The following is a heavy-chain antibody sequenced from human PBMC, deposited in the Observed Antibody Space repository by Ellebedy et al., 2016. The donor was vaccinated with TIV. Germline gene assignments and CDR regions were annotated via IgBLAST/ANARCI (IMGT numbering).Heavy chain of an antibody. CDR3: ARGGGLLGYCSSTSCPGHFDY. V-gene: IGHV4-59*01. Sequence: MPSETLSLTCTVSGGSISSYYWSWIRQPPGKGLEWIGYIYYSGSTNYNPSLKSRVTISVDTSKNQFSLKLSSVTAADTAVYYCARGGGLLGYCSSTSCPGHFDYWGQGTLVTVSS. J-gene: IGHJ4*02. CDR2: IYYSGST. CDR1: GGSISSYY. D-gene: IGHD2-2*01.